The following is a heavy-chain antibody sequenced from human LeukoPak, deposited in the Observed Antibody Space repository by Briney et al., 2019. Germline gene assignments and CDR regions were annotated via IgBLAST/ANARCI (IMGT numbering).Heavy chain of an antibody. D-gene: IGHD1-26*01. CDR1: GGSISTSNYY. CDR2: IFYSGST. J-gene: IGHJ4*02. Sequence: PSETLSLTCTVSGGSISTSNYYWGWIRQPPGKGLEWIGNIFYSGSTYYGPSLKSRLTISLDTSRNQFSLKLSSVTAADTAVYYCARLLGTGDYWGQGTLVTVSS. CDR3: ARLLGTGDY. V-gene: IGHV4-39*07.